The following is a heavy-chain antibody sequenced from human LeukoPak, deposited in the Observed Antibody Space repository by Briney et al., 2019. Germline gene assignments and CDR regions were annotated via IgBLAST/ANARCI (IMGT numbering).Heavy chain of an antibody. Sequence: GGSLRLSCAVSGFTVSNAWMSWVRQAPGKGLEWVGRIKRKGDDGTTDYAAPVKGRFTILRDDSKRTVYLQMNSLKAEDTAVYYCATDLLDSWGQGTLVTVSS. CDR1: GFTVSNAW. CDR3: ATDLLDS. V-gene: IGHV3-15*01. J-gene: IGHJ5*01. CDR2: IKRKGDDGTT.